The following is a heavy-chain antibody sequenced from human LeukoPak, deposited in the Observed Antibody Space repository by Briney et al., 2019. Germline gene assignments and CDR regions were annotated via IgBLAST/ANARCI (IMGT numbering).Heavy chain of an antibody. V-gene: IGHV3-23*01. D-gene: IGHD2-15*01. CDR1: GFTFSSYA. CDR2: TSGSGGST. CDR3: AKARSGLGYCSGGSCYSVDY. Sequence: PGGSLRLSCAASGFTFSSYAMSWVRQAPGKGLEWVSATSGSGGSTYYADSVKGRFTISRDNSKNTLYLQMNSLRAEDTAVYYCAKARSGLGYCSGGSCYSVDYWGQGTLVTVSS. J-gene: IGHJ4*02.